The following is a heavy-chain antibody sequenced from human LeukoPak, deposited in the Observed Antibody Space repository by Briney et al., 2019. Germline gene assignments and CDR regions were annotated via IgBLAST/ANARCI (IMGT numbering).Heavy chain of an antibody. CDR2: INPNSGGT. V-gene: IGHV1-2*06. J-gene: IGHJ5*02. CDR3: AXXYCSXGTCYLVENWFDP. CDR1: GYTFTGYY. Sequence: GASVKVSCKASGYTFTGYYMYWVRQAPGQGLEWMGRINPNSGGTDYAQNFQGRVTMTRDTSISTAYMELSRLRSDDTAVYYCAXXYCSXGTCYLVENWFDPWGQGTLVTVSS. D-gene: IGHD2-15*01.